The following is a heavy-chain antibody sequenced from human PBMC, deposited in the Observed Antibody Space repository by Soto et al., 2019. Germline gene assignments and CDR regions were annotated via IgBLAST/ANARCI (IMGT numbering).Heavy chain of an antibody. CDR2: IIPILGIA. Sequence: QVQLVQSGAEVKKPGSSVKVSCKASGGTFSSYTISWVRQAPGQGLEWMGRIIPILGIANYAQKFQGRVTITADKSTSTAYMELSSLRSEDTAVYYCARGETGTSAYYYGMDVWGQGTTVTVSS. CDR1: GGTFSSYT. CDR3: ARGETGTSAYYYGMDV. V-gene: IGHV1-69*02. J-gene: IGHJ6*02. D-gene: IGHD1-1*01.